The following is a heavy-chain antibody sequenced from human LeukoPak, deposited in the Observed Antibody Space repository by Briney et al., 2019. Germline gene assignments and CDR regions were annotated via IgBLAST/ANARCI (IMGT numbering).Heavy chain of an antibody. V-gene: IGHV3-21*01. J-gene: IGHJ4*02. D-gene: IGHD3-3*01. CDR2: ISSSSSYI. CDR1: GFTFSSYS. CDR3: ARYPVTYYDFWSGYLGVFDY. Sequence: GGSLRLSCAASGFTFSSYSMHWVRQAPGKGLEWVSSISSSSSYIYYADSVKGRFTISRDNAKNSLYLQMNSLRAEDTAVYYCARYPVTYYDFWSGYLGVFDYWGQGTLVTVSS.